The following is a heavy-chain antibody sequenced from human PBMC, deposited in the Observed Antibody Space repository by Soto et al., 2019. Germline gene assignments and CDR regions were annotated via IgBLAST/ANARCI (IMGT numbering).Heavy chain of an antibody. CDR1: GFTFSSYS. J-gene: IGHJ4*02. V-gene: IGHV3-21*01. D-gene: IGHD1-26*01. CDR2: ISSSSSYI. Sequence: GGSLRLSCAASGFTFSSYSMNWVRQAPGKGLEWVSSISSSSSYIYYADSVKGRFTISRDNAKNSLYLQMNSLRAEDTAVYYCASPQMMGIRRDYWGQGTLVTVSS. CDR3: ASPQMMGIRRDY.